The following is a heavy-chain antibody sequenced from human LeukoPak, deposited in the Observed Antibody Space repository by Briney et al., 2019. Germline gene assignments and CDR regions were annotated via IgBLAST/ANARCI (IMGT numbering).Heavy chain of an antibody. J-gene: IGHJ4*02. CDR1: GGSISSYY. D-gene: IGHD3-10*01. V-gene: IGHV4-4*07. CDR2: IYTSGST. Sequence: SETLSLTCTVSGGSISSYYWSWIRQPAGKGLEWIGRIYTSGSTNYNPSLKSRVTMSVDTSKNQFSLKLSSVTAADTAVYYCARGPVGSGSYYGYYFDYWGQGTLVTVSS. CDR3: ARGPVGSGSYYGYYFDY.